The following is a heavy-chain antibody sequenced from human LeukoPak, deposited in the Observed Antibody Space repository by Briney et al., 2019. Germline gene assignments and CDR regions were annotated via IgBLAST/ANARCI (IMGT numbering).Heavy chain of an antibody. Sequence: GGSLRLSCAASGFTFSRYSMHWVRQAPGKGLVWVSHVNSDGSGTDYADSVKGRFTISRDNAKNTLYLQMNSLRVEDTAVYYCVCLGLGGLSLDWGQGTMVTVSS. D-gene: IGHD3-16*01. J-gene: IGHJ4*02. CDR3: VCLGLGGLSLD. CDR2: VNSDGSGT. CDR1: GFTFSRYS. V-gene: IGHV3-74*01.